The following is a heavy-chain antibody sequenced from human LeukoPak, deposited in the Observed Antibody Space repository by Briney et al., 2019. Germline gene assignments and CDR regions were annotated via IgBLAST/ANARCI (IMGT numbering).Heavy chain of an antibody. Sequence: ASVKVSCKASGGTFSSYAISWVRQAPGQGLEWMGGIIPIFGTANYAQKFQGRVTITTDESTSTAYMELSSLRSEDTAVYYCARGPVVRGVNDAFDIWGRGTMVTVSS. CDR1: GGTFSSYA. CDR2: IIPIFGTA. D-gene: IGHD3-10*01. J-gene: IGHJ3*02. CDR3: ARGPVVRGVNDAFDI. V-gene: IGHV1-69*05.